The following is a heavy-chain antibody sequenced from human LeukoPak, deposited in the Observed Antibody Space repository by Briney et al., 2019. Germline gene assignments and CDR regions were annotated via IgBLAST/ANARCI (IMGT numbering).Heavy chain of an antibody. Sequence: GSLRLSCAASGFIFSTYWMNWVRQAPGKGLEWVANIKEDGGAKYYVDSVKGRFTISRDNAKNLLYLQMNSLRAEDTAVYYCVMDMDVWGQGTTVTVSS. CDR2: IKEDGGAK. CDR3: VMDMDV. V-gene: IGHV3-7*05. J-gene: IGHJ6*02. CDR1: GFIFSTYW.